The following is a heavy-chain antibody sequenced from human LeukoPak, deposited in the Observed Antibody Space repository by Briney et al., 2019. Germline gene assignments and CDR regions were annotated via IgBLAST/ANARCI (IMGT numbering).Heavy chain of an antibody. CDR2: IIPIFGTA. J-gene: IGHJ6*03. CDR3: ARDLDPAAIPYYYYYMDV. V-gene: IGHV1-69*01. Sequence: SLKVSCKPSGGTFSSYASSWVRQAPGQGLEWMGGIIPIFGTANYAQKFQCRVTITADESTSTDYMELSSLRSEDTAVYYCARDLDPAAIPYYYYYMDVWGKGTTVTVSS. D-gene: IGHD2-2*01. CDR1: GGTFSSYA.